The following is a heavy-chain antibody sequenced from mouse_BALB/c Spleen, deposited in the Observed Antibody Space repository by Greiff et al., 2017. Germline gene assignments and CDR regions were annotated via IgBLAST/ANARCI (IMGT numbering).Heavy chain of an antibody. D-gene: IGHD6-5*01. Sequence: EVHLVESGGGLVQPGGSMKLSCVASGFTFSNYWMNWVRQSPEKGLEWVAEIRLKSNTYATHYAESVKGRFTISRDDSKSSVYLQMNNLRAEDTGIYYCTAYDYGAMDYWGQGTSVTVSS. CDR1: GFTFSNYW. V-gene: IGHV6-6*02. CDR2: IRLKSNTYAT. J-gene: IGHJ4*01. CDR3: TAYDYGAMDY.